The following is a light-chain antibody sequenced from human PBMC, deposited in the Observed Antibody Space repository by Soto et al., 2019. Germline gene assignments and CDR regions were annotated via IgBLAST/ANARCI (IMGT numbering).Light chain of an antibody. CDR1: STDVGGYNY. J-gene: IGLJ1*01. CDR2: EVN. V-gene: IGLV2-14*01. Sequence: QSVLAQPSSVSRSPGQSITISCTGTSTDVGGYNYVSWYQHHPAKGPKLIIYEVNNRPSGVSDRFSGSKSGNKASLTISNLEAEDESDYYCGSYTSTDTPFVFGTGTKVTV. CDR3: GSYTSTDTPFV.